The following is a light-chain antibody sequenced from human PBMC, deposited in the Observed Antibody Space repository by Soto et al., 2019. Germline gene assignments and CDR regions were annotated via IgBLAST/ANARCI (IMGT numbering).Light chain of an antibody. CDR1: QSVSSF. Sequence: EIVLTQSPATLSLSPGERATLSCRASQSVSSFLAWYQQKPGQPPRLLIYDASNRATGFPGRFSGSGSGTDFTLTISSLEPEDFAAYYCQQRGNWPPTFGPGTKVDI. V-gene: IGKV3-11*01. CDR3: QQRGNWPPT. CDR2: DAS. J-gene: IGKJ3*01.